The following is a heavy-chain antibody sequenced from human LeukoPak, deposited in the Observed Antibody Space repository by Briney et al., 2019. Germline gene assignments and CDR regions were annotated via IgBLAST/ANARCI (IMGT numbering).Heavy chain of an antibody. Sequence: PSETLSLTCAVYGGSINSYYWTWIRQPPGKGLEWIGYIYYSGNTNYNPSLKSRVTISLDTSRNQFSLKLGSVTAADTAVYYCARRARATAGGDYFDYWGQGTLVTVSS. V-gene: IGHV4-59*08. D-gene: IGHD6-13*01. J-gene: IGHJ4*02. CDR2: IYYSGNT. CDR1: GGSINSYY. CDR3: ARRARATAGGDYFDY.